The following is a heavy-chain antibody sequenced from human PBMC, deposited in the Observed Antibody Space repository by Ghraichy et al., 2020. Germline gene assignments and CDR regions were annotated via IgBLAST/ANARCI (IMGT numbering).Heavy chain of an antibody. CDR3: AKERYCRRGTTCYEGGNWFDP. CDR1: GFTFSSYA. Sequence: GGSLRLSCTASGFTFSSYAMSWVRQAPGRGPEWVSAISDSGDRTYNADSVKGRFTISRDNSKNTLYLQMNSLRAEDTAVYYCAKERYCRRGTTCYEGGNWFDPWGQGTLVTVSS. CDR2: ISDSGDRT. D-gene: IGHD2-2*01. V-gene: IGHV3-23*01. J-gene: IGHJ5*02.